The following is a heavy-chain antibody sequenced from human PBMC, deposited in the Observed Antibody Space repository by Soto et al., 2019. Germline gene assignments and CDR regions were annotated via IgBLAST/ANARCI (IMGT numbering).Heavy chain of an antibody. CDR2: ISPDSGNT. D-gene: IGHD1-1*01. Sequence: QVQLVHSGDEVRKPGSSVKVSCKASGYIFVNYGIAWVRPAPGQGLEWMGWISPDSGNTHYASKVQGRLTMTTDTSTSTAYSDLRSLTSDDTAVYYCAMLNKSVTTTPQDVWGQVTPVNVSS. CDR1: GYIFVNYG. J-gene: IGHJ6*02. V-gene: IGHV1-18*01. CDR3: AMLNKSVTTTPQDV.